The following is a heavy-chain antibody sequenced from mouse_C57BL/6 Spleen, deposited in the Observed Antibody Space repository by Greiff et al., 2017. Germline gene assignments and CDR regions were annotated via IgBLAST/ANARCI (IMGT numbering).Heavy chain of an antibody. D-gene: IGHD2-5*01. J-gene: IGHJ3*01. CDR2: IYPRSGNT. Sequence: QVQLQQSGAELARPGASVKLSCKASGYTFTSYGLSWVKQRNGQGLEWIGEIYPRSGNTYYNEKFKGKATLTADTSSSTAYMELRSLTSEDSAVYFCARSSGSNWAYWGQGTLVTVSA. CDR1: GYTFTSYG. V-gene: IGHV1-81*01. CDR3: ARSSGSNWAY.